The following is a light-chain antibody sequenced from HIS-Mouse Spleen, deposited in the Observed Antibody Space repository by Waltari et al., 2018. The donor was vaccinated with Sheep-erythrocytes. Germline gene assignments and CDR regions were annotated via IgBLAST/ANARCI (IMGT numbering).Light chain of an antibody. Sequence: DIVMTQSPDSLAVSLGERATINCKSSQRVLYSSNNKNYLAWYQQKPGQPPKLLIYWAPTRESGVPDRFSGSGSGTDFTLTISSLQAEDVAVYYCQQYYSTLTFGGGTK. V-gene: IGKV4-1*01. CDR3: QQYYSTLT. J-gene: IGKJ4*01. CDR1: QRVLYSSNNKNY. CDR2: WAP.